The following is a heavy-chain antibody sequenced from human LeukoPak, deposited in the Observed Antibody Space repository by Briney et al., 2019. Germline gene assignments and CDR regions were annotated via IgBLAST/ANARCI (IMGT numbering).Heavy chain of an antibody. Sequence: TASETLSLTCNVSGYSISSGYFWGWVRQAPGKGLEWIGSIYQRATVHYNPSLKSRVTISVDTSKNQFSLKLSSVTAADTAVYYCARVKYDYVWGSYRDIDLTDYWGQGTLVTVSS. V-gene: IGHV4-38-2*02. CDR3: ARVKYDYVWGSYRDIDLTDY. CDR1: GYSISSGYF. D-gene: IGHD3-16*02. J-gene: IGHJ4*02. CDR2: IYQRATV.